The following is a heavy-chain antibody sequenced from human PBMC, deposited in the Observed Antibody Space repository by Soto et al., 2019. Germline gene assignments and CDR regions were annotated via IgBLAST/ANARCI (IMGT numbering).Heavy chain of an antibody. V-gene: IGHV1-69*01. D-gene: IGHD2-2*01. CDR1: GGTFGSYA. Sequence: QVQLVQSGAEVKKPGSSVKVSCKASGGTFGSYAFSWVRQAPGQGLEWMGGIIPVSGAAHYAQKCQGRATMTADESTSTSYMELSCLSSQDTAVYYCATALGCRSTSCTLDYWGQGTRVIVSS. CDR2: IIPVSGAA. CDR3: ATALGCRSTSCTLDY. J-gene: IGHJ4*02.